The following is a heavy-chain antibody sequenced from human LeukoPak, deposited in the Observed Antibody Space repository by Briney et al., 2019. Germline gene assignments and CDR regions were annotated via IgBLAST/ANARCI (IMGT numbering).Heavy chain of an antibody. CDR1: GFTFNTYA. D-gene: IGHD3-10*02. Sequence: GGSLRLSCTASGFTFNTYAMSWVRQAPGKGLEWVSFISSSSSYIYYADSLKGRFTISRDNAKNSLYLQMNSLRAEDTAVYYCARGTMFPYYLDYWGQGTLVTVSS. CDR3: ARGTMFPYYLDY. V-gene: IGHV3-21*01. J-gene: IGHJ4*02. CDR2: ISSSSSYI.